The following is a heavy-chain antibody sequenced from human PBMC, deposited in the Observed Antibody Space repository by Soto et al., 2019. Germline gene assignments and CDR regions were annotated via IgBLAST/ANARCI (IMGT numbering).Heavy chain of an antibody. CDR2: MNPNSGNT. D-gene: IGHD6-6*01. CDR1: GYTFTSYD. CDR3: ARVRRGSSRANYFDY. Sequence: GASVKVSCKASGYTFTSYDINWVREATGQGLEWMGWMNPNSGNTGYAQKFQGRVTMTRNTSISTAYMELSSLRSEDTAVYYCARVRRGSSRANYFDYWGQGTLVTVSS. V-gene: IGHV1-8*01. J-gene: IGHJ4*02.